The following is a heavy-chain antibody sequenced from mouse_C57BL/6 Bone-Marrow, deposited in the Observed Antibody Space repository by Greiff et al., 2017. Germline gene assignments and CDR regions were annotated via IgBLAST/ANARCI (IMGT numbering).Heavy chain of an antibody. V-gene: IGHV1-69*01. J-gene: IGHJ3*01. CDR1: GYTFTSYW. Sequence: VQLQQPGAELVMPGASVKLSCKASGYTFTSYWMHWVKQRPGQGLEWIGEIDPSDSYTNYIQKFKGKSTLTVDKSSSTAYMQLSSLTSEDSAVYYCASRRRTWFAYWGQGTLVTVSA. CDR3: ASRRRTWFAY. CDR2: IDPSDSYT.